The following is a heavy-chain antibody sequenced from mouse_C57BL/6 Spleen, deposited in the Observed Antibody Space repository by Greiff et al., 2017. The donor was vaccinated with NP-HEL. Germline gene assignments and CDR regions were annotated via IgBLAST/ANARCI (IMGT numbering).Heavy chain of an antibody. CDR3: ARDEALLPRPFDY. CDR1: GYTFTSYW. D-gene: IGHD1-1*01. CDR2: IDPSDSYT. V-gene: IGHV1-50*01. Sequence: QVQLQQPGAELVKPGASVKLSCKASGYTFTSYWMQWVKQRPGQGLEWIGEIDPSDSYTNYNQKFKGKATLTVDTSSSTAYMQLSSLTSEDSAVYYCARDEALLPRPFDYWGQGTTLTVSS. J-gene: IGHJ2*01.